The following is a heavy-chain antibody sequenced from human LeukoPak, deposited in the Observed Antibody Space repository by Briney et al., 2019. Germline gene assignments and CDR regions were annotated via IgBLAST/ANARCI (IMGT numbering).Heavy chain of an antibody. D-gene: IGHD5-18*01. V-gene: IGHV3-11*06. J-gene: IGHJ4*02. CDR3: ARDRGWRQIDY. CDR2: ISSSSSYT. Sequence: GGSLRLSRVASGLTFNDYYMSWIRQAPGKGLEWVSYISSSSSYTRYADSVKGRFTISRDNAKNSLYLQMNSLRADDTAVYYCARDRGWRQIDYWGQGTLVTVSS. CDR1: GLTFNDYY.